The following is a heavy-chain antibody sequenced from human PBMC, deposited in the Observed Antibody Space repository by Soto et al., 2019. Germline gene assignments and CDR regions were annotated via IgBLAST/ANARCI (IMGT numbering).Heavy chain of an antibody. J-gene: IGHJ5*02. Sequence: SETLSLTCIVSGGSISSSSYYWGWIRQPPGKGLEWIGSIYYSGSTYYNPSLKSRVTISVXXXXXXXXXXXXXXXXXXTAXFYXAXHRARXWXXPWGXGTLXXVSX. V-gene: IGHV4-39*01. CDR1: GGSISSSSYY. CDR2: IYYSGST. D-gene: IGHD6-6*01. CDR3: AXHRARXWXXP.